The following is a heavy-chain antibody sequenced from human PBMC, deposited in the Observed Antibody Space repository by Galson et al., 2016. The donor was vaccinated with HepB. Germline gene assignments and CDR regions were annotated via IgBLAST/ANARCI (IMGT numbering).Heavy chain of an antibody. Sequence: SLRLSCAASGFSFRSFAMHWVRRAPGKGLEWVANITQDGSEKYYVDSVKGRFTISRDNAKNSLYLQMNSLRAEDTAVYYCARGWGDFWSAGRFDPGGQGTLVTVSS. J-gene: IGHJ5*02. D-gene: IGHD3-3*01. CDR1: GFSFRSFA. CDR3: ARGWGDFWSAGRFDP. CDR2: ITQDGSEK. V-gene: IGHV3-7*01.